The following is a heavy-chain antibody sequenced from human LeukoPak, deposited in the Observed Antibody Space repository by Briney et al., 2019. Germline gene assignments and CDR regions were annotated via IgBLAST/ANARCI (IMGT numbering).Heavy chain of an antibody. Sequence: SETLSLTCTVSGGSTSSGSYYWSWIRQPAGKGLEWIGRIYTSGSANYNPSLKSRVTISVDSSRNHFSLKLNSVTAADTAVYYCAREAYYYYYMDVWGKGTTVTVSS. V-gene: IGHV4-61*02. CDR2: IYTSGSA. CDR3: AREAYYYYYMDV. J-gene: IGHJ6*03. CDR1: GGSTSSGSYY.